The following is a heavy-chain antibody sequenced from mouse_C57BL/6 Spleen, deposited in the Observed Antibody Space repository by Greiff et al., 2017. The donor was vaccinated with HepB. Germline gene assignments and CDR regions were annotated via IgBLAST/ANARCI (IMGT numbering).Heavy chain of an antibody. Sequence: QVQLQQPGAELVKPGASVKLSCKASGYTFTSYWMHWVKQRPGQGLEWIGMIHPNSGSTNYNEKFKSKATLTVDKSSSTAYMQLSSLTSEDSAVYYCARPYDGYYEDYWGQGTTLTGSS. V-gene: IGHV1-64*01. D-gene: IGHD2-3*01. J-gene: IGHJ2*01. CDR3: ARPYDGYYEDY. CDR1: GYTFTSYW. CDR2: IHPNSGST.